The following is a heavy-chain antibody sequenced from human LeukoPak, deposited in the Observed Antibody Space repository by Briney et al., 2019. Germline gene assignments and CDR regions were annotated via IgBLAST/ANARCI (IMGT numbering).Heavy chain of an antibody. CDR3: ARVVGGSYYSANCFDY. CDR2: ISAYNGNT. V-gene: IGHV1-18*01. CDR1: GYTFTSYG. D-gene: IGHD1-26*01. J-gene: IGHJ4*02. Sequence: ASVKVSCKPSGYTFTSYGISWVRQAPGQGLEWMEWISAYNGNTNYAQKLQGRVTMTTDTSTSTAYMELRSLRSDDTAVYYCARVVGGSYYSANCFDYWGQGTLVTVSS.